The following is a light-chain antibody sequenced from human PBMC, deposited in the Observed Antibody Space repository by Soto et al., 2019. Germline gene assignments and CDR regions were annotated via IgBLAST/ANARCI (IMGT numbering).Light chain of an antibody. CDR1: QSLNSN. J-gene: IGKJ1*01. Sequence: DTIMTPSPVIFSLTPAQRATRSCRASQSLNSNLAWYQQKPGQAPRLLIIGASERVTTIPARFSGSGSGTEFTLSISSLQSDDFAVYYCQQYNTWPWTFGQGTKVDIK. V-gene: IGKV3-15*01. CDR3: QQYNTWPWT. CDR2: GAS.